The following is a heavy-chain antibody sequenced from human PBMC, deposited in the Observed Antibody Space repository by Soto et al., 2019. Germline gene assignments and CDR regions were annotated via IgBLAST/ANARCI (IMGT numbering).Heavy chain of an antibody. CDR2: LSPNSGKS. Sequence: ASVKVSCKTSGGTFSISVITWVRQATGQGLEWMGWLSPNSGKSGYAKKFQGRVTMSVNTSISTAYMELSGLISDDTAVYYCARGDLVGNPDYWGQGTLVTVSS. CDR3: ARGDLVGNPDY. CDR1: GGTFSISV. D-gene: IGHD1-26*01. J-gene: IGHJ4*02. V-gene: IGHV1-8*02.